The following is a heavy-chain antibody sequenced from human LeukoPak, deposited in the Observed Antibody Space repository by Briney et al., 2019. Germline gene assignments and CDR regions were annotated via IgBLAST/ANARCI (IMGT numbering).Heavy chain of an antibody. CDR3: ASSGGSGYPWNV. J-gene: IGHJ6*02. V-gene: IGHV1-69*13. CDR2: IIPIFGTA. D-gene: IGHD3-3*01. Sequence: ASVKVSCKASGGTFSSYAISWVRQAPGQGLERMGGIIPIFGTANYAQKFQGRVTITADESTSTAYMELSSLRSEDTAVYYCASSGGSGYPWNVWGQGTTVTVSS. CDR1: GGTFSSYA.